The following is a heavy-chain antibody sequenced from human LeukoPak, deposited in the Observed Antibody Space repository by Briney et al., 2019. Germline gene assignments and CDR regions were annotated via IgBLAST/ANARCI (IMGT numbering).Heavy chain of an antibody. J-gene: IGHJ4*02. CDR3: ARGRINYYDSSGYYSY. CDR1: GGSFSGYY. CDR2: INHSGST. D-gene: IGHD3-22*01. Sequence: SETLSLTCAVYGGSFSGYYWSWIRQPPGKGLEWIGEINHSGSTNYNPSLKSRVTISVDTSKNQFSLKLSSVTAADTAVYYCARGRINYYDSSGYYSYWGQGTLVTVSS. V-gene: IGHV4-34*01.